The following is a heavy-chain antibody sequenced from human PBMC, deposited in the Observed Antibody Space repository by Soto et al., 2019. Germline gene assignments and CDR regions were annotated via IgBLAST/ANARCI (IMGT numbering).Heavy chain of an antibody. D-gene: IGHD6-13*01. V-gene: IGHV4-31*03. CDR3: AREGTTLAPASRYFDY. Sequence: QVQLQESGPGLVKPSQTLSLTCTVSGGSISSGGYYWSWIRQHPGKGLEWIGYVYFGGSTYYNPSLQSRVTISVDTSQNQFSLKVTSVTAADTAVYYCAREGTTLAPASRYFDYWGQGTLVTVSS. CDR1: GGSISSGGYY. J-gene: IGHJ4*02. CDR2: VYFGGST.